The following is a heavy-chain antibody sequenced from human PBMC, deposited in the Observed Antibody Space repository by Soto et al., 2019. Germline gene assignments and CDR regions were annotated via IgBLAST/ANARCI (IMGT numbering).Heavy chain of an antibody. V-gene: IGHV4-31*03. D-gene: IGHD6-6*01. CDR2: IYDSERA. CDR3: ARASSSSSAADY. Sequence: QVQLQESGPGLVKASQTLSLICSVSGESISSGGYYWSWIRHHPGKGLEWIGYIYDSERAYYNPSLESRVTISMDTSKNHFAMKLSSVTAADTAVYYCARASSSSSAADYWGQGTLITVSS. CDR1: GESISSGGYY. J-gene: IGHJ4*02.